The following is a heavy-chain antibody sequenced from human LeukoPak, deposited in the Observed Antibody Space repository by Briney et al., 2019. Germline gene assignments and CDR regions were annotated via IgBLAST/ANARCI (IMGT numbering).Heavy chain of an antibody. V-gene: IGHV3-33*01. CDR2: IWSDGSNQ. D-gene: IGHD4-11*01. J-gene: IGHJ4*02. CDR3: SREDNINYQTSVIDY. CDR1: GFSFRTYA. Sequence: GMSLRLSCAASGFSFRTYAVHWVRQAPGKGLDWVAMIWSDGSNQYYADSVKGRFTISRDNSKNTLYLQMNSLKTEDTAVYYCSREDNINYQTSVIDYWGQGTLVTVSS.